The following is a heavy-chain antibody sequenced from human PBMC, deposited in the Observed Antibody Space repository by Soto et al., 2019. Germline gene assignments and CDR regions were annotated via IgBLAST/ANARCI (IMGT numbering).Heavy chain of an antibody. CDR2: ITGSGGST. J-gene: IGHJ5*02. CDR3: ARDPRIGSGADWFDP. CDR1: GVTFTNYA. D-gene: IGHD6-13*01. Sequence: GSLRLSCAASGVTFTNYAMSWVRQAPGKGLEWVSAITGSGGSTYYADSVKGRFTISRDNSKNTLYLQMNSLRVEDTALYYCARDPRIGSGADWFDPWGQGTLVTVSS. V-gene: IGHV3-23*01.